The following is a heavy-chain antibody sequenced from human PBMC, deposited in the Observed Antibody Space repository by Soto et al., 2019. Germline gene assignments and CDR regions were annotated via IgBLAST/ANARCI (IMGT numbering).Heavy chain of an antibody. CDR2: ISGSGGST. D-gene: IGHD2-15*01. CDR3: AKDDYCSGGSCYSHGYYYYMDV. V-gene: IGHV3-23*01. Sequence: EVQLLESGGGLVQPGGSLRLSCAASGFTFSSYAMSWVRQAPGKGLEWVSSISGSGGSTYYADSVKGRFTISRDNSKNTLYLQMNSLRAEDTAVYYCAKDDYCSGGSCYSHGYYYYMDVWGKGTTVTVSS. J-gene: IGHJ6*03. CDR1: GFTFSSYA.